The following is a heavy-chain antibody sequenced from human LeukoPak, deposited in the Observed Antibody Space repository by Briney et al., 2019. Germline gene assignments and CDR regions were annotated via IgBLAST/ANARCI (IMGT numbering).Heavy chain of an antibody. D-gene: IGHD3-10*01. CDR1: GFTFSSYA. J-gene: IGHJ4*02. CDR3: AKDFGYYGYFDY. CDR2: ISGSGGST. Sequence: GGSLRLSCAASGFTFSSYAMSWVRQAPGKGLEWVSAISGSGGSTYYADSVKGRFTIPRDNSKNTLYLQMNSLRAEDTAVYYCAKDFGYYGYFDYWGQGTLVTVSS. V-gene: IGHV3-23*01.